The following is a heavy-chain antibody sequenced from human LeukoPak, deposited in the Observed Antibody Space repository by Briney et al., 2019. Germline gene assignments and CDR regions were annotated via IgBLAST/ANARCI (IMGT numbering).Heavy chain of an antibody. CDR3: ARDFAREFTIDY. V-gene: IGHV3-48*01. Sequence: GGSLRLSCAASGFTFSNYNMNWVRQPPGKRLQWVSYISSSSNIIYYADSVKGRFTISRDNAKNSLFLQMNSLRAEDTAVYYCARDFAREFTIDYWGQGTLATVSS. D-gene: IGHD3-10*01. CDR1: GFTFSNYN. CDR2: ISSSSNII. J-gene: IGHJ4*02.